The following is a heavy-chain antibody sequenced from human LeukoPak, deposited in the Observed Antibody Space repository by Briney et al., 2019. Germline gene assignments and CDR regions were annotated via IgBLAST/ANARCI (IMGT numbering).Heavy chain of an antibody. CDR3: ARVGHSGYDEYDY. J-gene: IGHJ4*02. V-gene: IGHV3-11*01. D-gene: IGHD5-12*01. CDR1: GFTFRDYY. CDR2: ISSSGSTI. Sequence: GGSLRLSCAASGFTFRDYYMSWIRQAPGKGLEWVSYISSSGSTIYYADSVKGRFTISRDNAKNSLYLQMNSLRAEDTAVYYCARVGHSGYDEYDYWGQGTLVTVSS.